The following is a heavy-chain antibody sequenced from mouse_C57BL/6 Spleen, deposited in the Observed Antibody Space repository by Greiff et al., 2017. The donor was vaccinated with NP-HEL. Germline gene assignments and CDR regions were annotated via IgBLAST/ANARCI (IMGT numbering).Heavy chain of an antibody. CDR3: AHYYGSSPNYAMDY. D-gene: IGHD1-1*01. CDR2: IYPRSGNT. CDR1: GYTFTSYG. Sequence: QVQLQQSGAELARPGASVKLSCKASGYTFTSYGISWVKQRTGQGLEWIGEIYPRSGNTYYNEKFKGKATLTADKSSSTAYMELRSLTSEDSAVYFCAHYYGSSPNYAMDYWGQGTSVTVSS. J-gene: IGHJ4*01. V-gene: IGHV1-81*01.